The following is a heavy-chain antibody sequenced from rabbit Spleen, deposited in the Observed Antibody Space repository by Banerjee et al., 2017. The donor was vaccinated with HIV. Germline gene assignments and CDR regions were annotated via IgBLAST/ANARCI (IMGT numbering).Heavy chain of an antibody. Sequence: QEQLVESGGGLVKPEGSLTLTCTASGFSFSSRYYMCWVRQAPGKGLEWIACIWPGGGIIDYANSVKGRFTISSDNAQNTVFLQMTSLTASDTATYFCARDTSYYSGIDLWGPGTLVTVS. CDR2: IWPGGGII. CDR1: GFSFSSRYY. D-gene: IGHD8-1*01. V-gene: IGHV1S45*01. CDR3: ARDTSYYSGIDL. J-gene: IGHJ4*01.